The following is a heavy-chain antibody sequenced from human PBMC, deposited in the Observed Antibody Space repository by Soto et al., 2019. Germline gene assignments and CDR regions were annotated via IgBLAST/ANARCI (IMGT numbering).Heavy chain of an antibody. CDR3: AKDYDFWSASVNPYFDS. D-gene: IGHD3-3*01. CDR1: GFTFSSYA. V-gene: IGHV3-30*18. CDR2: ISYDGSNK. J-gene: IGHJ4*02. Sequence: PGGSLSLSCASSGFTFSSYAMHCVLPAPGKGLEWVAVISYDGSNKYYADSVKGRFTISRDNSKNTLYLQMNSLRAEDTAVYYCAKDYDFWSASVNPYFDSWGLGTLVTVSS.